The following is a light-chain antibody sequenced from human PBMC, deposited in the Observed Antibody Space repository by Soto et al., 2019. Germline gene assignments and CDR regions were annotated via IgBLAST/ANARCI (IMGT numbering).Light chain of an antibody. J-gene: IGLJ1*01. V-gene: IGLV2-11*01. CDR2: DVT. CDR1: SSVVGNYNF. CDR3: CSFAGRTTYV. Sequence: QSALTQPRSVSGSPGQSVTISCTETSSVVGNYNFVSWYQHHPGKAPQLMIYDVTKRPSGVPDRFSGSKSGNTASLTISGLQADDEADYYCCSFAGRTTYVFGTGTKVTVL.